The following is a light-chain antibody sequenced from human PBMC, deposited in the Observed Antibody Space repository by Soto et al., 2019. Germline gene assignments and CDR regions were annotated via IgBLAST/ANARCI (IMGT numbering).Light chain of an antibody. V-gene: IGKV1-5*03. CDR3: QHYNSYSEA. Sequence: DIQMTQSPSTLSGSVGDRVTITCRAIQTISSWLAWYQQKPGKAPKLLIYKASTLKSGVPSRFSGSGSGTEFTLTISSLPPDDFATYYCQHYNSYSEACDQGTNVELK. CDR2: KAS. CDR1: QTISSW. J-gene: IGKJ1*01.